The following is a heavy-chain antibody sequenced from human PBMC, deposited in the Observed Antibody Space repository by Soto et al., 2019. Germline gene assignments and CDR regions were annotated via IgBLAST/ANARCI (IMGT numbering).Heavy chain of an antibody. CDR1: GFTFSNYG. CDR2: ISYDGSNQ. D-gene: IGHD3-10*01. V-gene: IGHV3-30*18. CDR3: AKDLYDSRTYTYYCCMDV. Sequence: QVQLVESGGGVVQSGRSLRLSCAASGFTFSNYGLHWVRQAPGKGLEWVTVISYDGSNQFYADSVKGRFTISRDNSKNMLYLQMSSLRAEDTAVYYCAKDLYDSRTYTYYCCMDVWGQGTTVTVSS. J-gene: IGHJ6*02.